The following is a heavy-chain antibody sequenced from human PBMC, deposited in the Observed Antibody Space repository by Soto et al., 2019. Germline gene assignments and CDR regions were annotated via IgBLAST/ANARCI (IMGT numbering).Heavy chain of an antibody. CDR1: GYTFTSYG. V-gene: IGHV1-18*01. Sequence: ASVKVSCKASGYTFTSYGISWVRQAPGQGLEWMGWISAYNGNTNYAQKLQGRVTMTTDTSTSTAYMELRSLRSDDTAVYYCARVIFVVVTEGWFDPWGEGTLVTVSS. CDR2: ISAYNGNT. CDR3: ARVIFVVVTEGWFDP. J-gene: IGHJ5*02. D-gene: IGHD2-21*02.